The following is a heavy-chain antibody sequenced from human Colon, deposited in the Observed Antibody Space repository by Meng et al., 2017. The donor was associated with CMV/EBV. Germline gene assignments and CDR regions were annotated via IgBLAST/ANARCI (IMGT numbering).Heavy chain of an antibody. V-gene: IGHV3-30-3*01. CDR3: ARVRLGATRDY. CDR2: ISYDGSNK. D-gene: IGHD1-26*01. Sequence: GESLEISCAASGFTFSSYAMHWVRQAPGKGLEWVAVISYDGSNKYYADSVKGRFTISRDNSKNTLYLQMNSLRAEDTAVYYCARVRLGATRDYWGQGTLVTVSS. J-gene: IGHJ4*02. CDR1: GFTFSSYA.